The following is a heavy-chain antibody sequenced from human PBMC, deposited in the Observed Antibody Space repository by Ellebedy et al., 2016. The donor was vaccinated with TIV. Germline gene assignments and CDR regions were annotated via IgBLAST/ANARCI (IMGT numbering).Heavy chain of an antibody. J-gene: IGHJ6*03. CDR3: ARGRRDNTIQSHYYYYMDV. Sequence: SETLSLTXTVSGGSTSRNYWSWIRQTPGKGLEWIGYILDNGRTDYNPSLKSRVTLSIDTPKKQFSLKLNSMTAADTAVYYCARGRRDNTIQSHYYYYMDVWGIGTTVTVSS. D-gene: IGHD1-1*01. V-gene: IGHV4-59*12. CDR1: GGSTSRNY. CDR2: ILDNGRT.